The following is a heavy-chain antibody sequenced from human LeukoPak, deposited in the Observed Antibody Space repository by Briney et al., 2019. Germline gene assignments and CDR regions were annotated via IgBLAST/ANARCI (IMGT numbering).Heavy chain of an antibody. CDR3: TRPNWSSKGFDY. CDR1: GYSFTSYC. V-gene: IGHV5-51*01. J-gene: IGHJ4*02. CDR2: IYPGDSDT. Sequence: GEALKISCNGFGYSFTSYCIGWVRQVPGQGLGWRGIIYPGDSDTRYSPSFPGQVTTPSGKTISTAFLQCNSLTASDTARHYCTRPNWSSKGFDYWGQGTLVTVSS. D-gene: IGHD4-11*01.